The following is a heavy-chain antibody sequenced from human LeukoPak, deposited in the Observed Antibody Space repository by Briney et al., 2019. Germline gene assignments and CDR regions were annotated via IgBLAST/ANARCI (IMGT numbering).Heavy chain of an antibody. V-gene: IGHV1-69*13. Sequence: GASVKVSCKASGGTFSSYAISWVRQAPGQGLDWMGGIIPIFGTANYAQKLQGRVTITADESTSTAYMELSSLRSEDTAVYYCARGRITGVNGDYDYYYYGMDVWGQGTTVTVSS. CDR1: GGTFSSYA. CDR3: ARGRITGVNGDYDYYYYGMDV. CDR2: IIPIFGTA. J-gene: IGHJ6*02. D-gene: IGHD4-17*01.